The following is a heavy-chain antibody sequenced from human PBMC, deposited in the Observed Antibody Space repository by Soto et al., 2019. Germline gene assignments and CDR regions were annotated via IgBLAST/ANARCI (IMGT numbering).Heavy chain of an antibody. V-gene: IGHV1-18*01. CDR2: ISAYNGEI. CDR1: GYTFTNYG. D-gene: IGHD6-6*01. J-gene: IGHJ4*02. CDR3: ARGSSTARGVEDH. Sequence: QVRLVQSGAEVKKPGASVKVSCKASGYTFTNYGVSWVRQAPGQGLEWMGWISAYNGEINYAQKLQGRVTMTTDTSTDTAYMELRNLRSDDTAVYYCARGSSTARGVEDHWGQGTLITVSS.